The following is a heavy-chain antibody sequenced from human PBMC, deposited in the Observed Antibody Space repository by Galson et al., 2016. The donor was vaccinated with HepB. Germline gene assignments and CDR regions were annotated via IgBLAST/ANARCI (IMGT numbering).Heavy chain of an antibody. CDR2: ISYDGSNK. CDR1: GFTLRSYG. V-gene: IGHV3-30*18. Sequence: SLRLSCAASGFTLRSYGMHWVRQAPGKGLEWVAVISYDGSNKYYADSVKGRFTISRDNSKNTLYLQMNSLRAEDTAVYYCAKEPAERGYSYGWADYWGQGTLVTVSS. J-gene: IGHJ4*02. CDR3: AKEPAERGYSYGWADY. D-gene: IGHD5-18*01.